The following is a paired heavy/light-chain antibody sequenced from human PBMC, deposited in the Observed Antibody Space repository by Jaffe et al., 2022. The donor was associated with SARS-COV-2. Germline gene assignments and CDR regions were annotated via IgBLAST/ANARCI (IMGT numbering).Light chain of an antibody. V-gene: IGKV3-11*01. CDR1: QSVSSY. J-gene: IGKJ3*01. Sequence: EIVLTQSPATLSLSPGERATLSCRASQSVSSYLAWYQQKPGQAPRLLIYDASNRATGIPARFSGSGSGTDFTLTISSLEPEDFAVYYCQQRSNWPPGTFGPGTKVDIK. CDR2: DAS. CDR3: QQRSNWPPGT.
Heavy chain of an antibody. CDR1: GGTFSSYA. CDR2: IIPIFGTA. CDR3: ASLILYNTYERQPYFDY. V-gene: IGHV1-69*01. D-gene: IGHD1-1*01. J-gene: IGHJ4*02. Sequence: QVQLVQSGAEVKKPGSSVKVSCKASGGTFSSYAISWVRQAPGQGLEWMGGIIPIFGTANYAQKFQGRVTITADESTSTAYMELSSLRSEDTAVYYCASLILYNTYERQPYFDYWGQGTLVTVSS.